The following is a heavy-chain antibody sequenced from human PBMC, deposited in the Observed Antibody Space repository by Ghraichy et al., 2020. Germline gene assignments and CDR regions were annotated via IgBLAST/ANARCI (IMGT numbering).Heavy chain of an antibody. CDR3: ARDREEGGTDY. J-gene: IGHJ4*02. Sequence: GESLNISCEASGFTISSNYMSWVRQAPGKGLEWVSLIYTGDYTFYADSVKGRFTISRDYSKNTLFLQLDSLRAEDTAVYYCARDREEGGTDYWGQGTLVTVSS. CDR2: IYTGDYT. D-gene: IGHD1-26*01. V-gene: IGHV3-66*01. CDR1: GFTISSNY.